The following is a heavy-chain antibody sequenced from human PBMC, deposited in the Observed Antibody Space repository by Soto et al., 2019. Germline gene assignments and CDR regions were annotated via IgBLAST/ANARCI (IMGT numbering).Heavy chain of an antibody. J-gene: IGHJ4*02. Sequence: QITLKESGPTLVKPTQTLTLTCTFSGFSLSTSGVGVGWIRQPPGKALEWLALIYWDDDKRHSPSLKSRLPTTKDSSKNPVVLTMTNMDPVDSATYYCAHVYGGYDNFDYWGQGTRVTVSS. D-gene: IGHD5-12*01. CDR2: IYWDDDK. CDR1: GFSLSTSGVG. CDR3: AHVYGGYDNFDY. V-gene: IGHV2-5*02.